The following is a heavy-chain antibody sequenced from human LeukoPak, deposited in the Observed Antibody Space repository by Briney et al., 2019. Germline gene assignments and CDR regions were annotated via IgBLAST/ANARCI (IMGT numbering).Heavy chain of an antibody. V-gene: IGHV4-4*07. J-gene: IGHJ5*02. Sequence: SETLSLTCTVSGGSISSYYWSWIRQPAGKGLEWIGRIYTSGSTNCNPSLKSRVTMSVDTSKNQFSLKLSSVTAADTAVYYCARSPALLRFGELLPNNWFDPWGQGTLVTVSS. CDR3: ARSPALLRFGELLPNNWFDP. CDR2: IYTSGST. D-gene: IGHD3-10*01. CDR1: GGSISSYY.